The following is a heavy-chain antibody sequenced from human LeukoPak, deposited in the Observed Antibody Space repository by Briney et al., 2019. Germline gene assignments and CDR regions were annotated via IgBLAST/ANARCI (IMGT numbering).Heavy chain of an antibody. Sequence: GGSLRLSCAASGFTFSSYALSWVRQAPGKGLEWVSAISGSGGSTYYADSVKGRFTISRDNSKSTLFLQMNSLRAEDTAVYYCAKDPRVGSRVATPCHWGQGTLVTVSS. D-gene: IGHD5-24*01. V-gene: IGHV3-23*01. J-gene: IGHJ4*02. CDR3: AKDPRVGSRVATPCH. CDR1: GFTFSSYA. CDR2: ISGSGGST.